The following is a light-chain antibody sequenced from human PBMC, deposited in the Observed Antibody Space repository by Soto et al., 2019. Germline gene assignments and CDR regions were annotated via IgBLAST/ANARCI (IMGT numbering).Light chain of an antibody. V-gene: IGKV1-27*01. CDR1: QGISNY. Sequence: DIQMTPSPSSLSASVGSRVTITCPASQGISNYLAWYQQKQGKVPKIMIYAASTLQSGVPSRFSGSGSGTDGTLTISSLKKEDGSTYYCQKYNSATRTFGQGTKVDIK. J-gene: IGKJ1*01. CDR3: QKYNSATRT. CDR2: AAS.